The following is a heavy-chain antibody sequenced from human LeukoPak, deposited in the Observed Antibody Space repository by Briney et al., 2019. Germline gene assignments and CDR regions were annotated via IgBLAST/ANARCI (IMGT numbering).Heavy chain of an antibody. J-gene: IGHJ4*02. CDR3: ARAWATVVTPLDY. Sequence: GASVNVSCTASGYTFTGYYMHWVRHAPGQGLEWMGWINPNSGGTNYAQKFQGRVTMTTDTSISTAYLDLSRLRADDTAVSYCARAWATVVTPLDYWGQGTLVTVSS. CDR1: GYTFTGYY. CDR2: INPNSGGT. V-gene: IGHV1-2*02. D-gene: IGHD4-23*01.